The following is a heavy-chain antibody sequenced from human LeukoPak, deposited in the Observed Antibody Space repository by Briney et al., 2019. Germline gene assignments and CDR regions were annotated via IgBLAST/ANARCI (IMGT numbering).Heavy chain of an antibody. CDR3: AKDDGGSYYIYYYYMDV. CDR1: GLTFSNYG. V-gene: IGHV3-23*01. D-gene: IGHD1-26*01. Sequence: GGSLRLSCAASGLTFSNYGMSWVRQAPGKGLEWVSATSGSGGNTYYADSVKGRFTISRDNSKNTLYLQMNSLRAEDTAVYYCAKDDGGSYYIYYYYMDVWGKGTTVTISS. J-gene: IGHJ6*03. CDR2: TSGSGGNT.